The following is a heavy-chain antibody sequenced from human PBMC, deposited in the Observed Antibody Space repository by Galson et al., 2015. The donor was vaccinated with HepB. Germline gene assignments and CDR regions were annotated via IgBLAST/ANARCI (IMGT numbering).Heavy chain of an antibody. Sequence: SVKVSCKASGYTFTGYYIHWVRQAPGRGLEWMGWINPNSGGTNYAQKFEGRVTMTRDTSINTAYMELRRLRSDDTAIYYCATHYSDSWGAFDIWGQGTVVTVSS. CDR2: INPNSGGT. V-gene: IGHV1-2*02. J-gene: IGHJ3*02. CDR3: ATHYSDSWGAFDI. D-gene: IGHD3-22*01. CDR1: GYTFTGYY.